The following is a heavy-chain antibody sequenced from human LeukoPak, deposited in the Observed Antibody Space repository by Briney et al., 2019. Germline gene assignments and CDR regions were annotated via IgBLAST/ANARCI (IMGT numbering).Heavy chain of an antibody. CDR2: INEDGSTT. CDR1: GFTFSTYG. D-gene: IGHD1-26*01. Sequence: PGGSLRLSCAASGFTFSTYGMHWVRQAPGKGLVWVSRINEDGSTTNYADSVKGRFTISRDNAKNTLYLQMNSLRAEDTAVYYCARDLGGRSGYWGQGTLVTVSS. J-gene: IGHJ4*02. CDR3: ARDLGGRSGY. V-gene: IGHV3-74*01.